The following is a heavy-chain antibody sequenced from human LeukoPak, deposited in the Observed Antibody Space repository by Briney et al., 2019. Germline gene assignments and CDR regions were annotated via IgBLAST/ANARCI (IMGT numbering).Heavy chain of an antibody. CDR1: GGSFSGYY. V-gene: IGHV4-34*01. J-gene: IGHJ4*02. Sequence: SETLSLTCAVYGGSFSGYYWSWIRQPPGKGLEWIGEINHSGSTNYNPSLKGRVTISVDTSKNQFSLKLSSVTAADTAVYYCATLTPGTMANDYWGQGTLVTVSS. CDR3: ATLTPGTMANDY. CDR2: INHSGST. D-gene: IGHD4/OR15-4a*01.